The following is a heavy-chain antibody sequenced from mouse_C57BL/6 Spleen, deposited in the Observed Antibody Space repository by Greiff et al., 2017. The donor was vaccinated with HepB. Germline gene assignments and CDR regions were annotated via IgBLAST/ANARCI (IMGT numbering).Heavy chain of an antibody. CDR1: GFTFSSYG. CDR3: ASVSYGSSSWYFDV. CDR2: ISSGGSYT. D-gene: IGHD1-1*01. Sequence: EVQVVESGGDLVKPGGSLKLSCAASGFTFSSYGMSWVRQTPDKRLEWVATISSGGSYTYYPDSVKGRFTISRDNAKNTLYLQMSSLKSEDTAMYYCASVSYGSSSWYFDVWGTGTTVTVSS. V-gene: IGHV5-6*01. J-gene: IGHJ1*03.